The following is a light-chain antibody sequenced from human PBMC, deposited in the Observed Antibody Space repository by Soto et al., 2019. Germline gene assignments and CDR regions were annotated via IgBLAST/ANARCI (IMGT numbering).Light chain of an antibody. Sequence: DIQMAQSPSALFASIGDRVSVTCRASQPIFTSLAWYQQKPGKAPKLLIYDASVLQTGVPSRFSGFSSGKDFTLTISGLQPDDFATYFCQQYKSYSAHGLTFGGGTKVWIK. J-gene: IGKJ4*01. V-gene: IGKV1-5*01. CDR2: DAS. CDR3: QQYKSYSAHGLT. CDR1: QPIFTS.